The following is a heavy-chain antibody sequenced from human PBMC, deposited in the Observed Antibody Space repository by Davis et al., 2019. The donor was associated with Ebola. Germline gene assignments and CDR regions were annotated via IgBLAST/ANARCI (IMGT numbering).Heavy chain of an antibody. CDR1: GFTFSGSA. Sequence: GASPKISCAASGFTFSGSAMHWVRQASGKGLEWVGRIRNKDNGDVTSYGASVEGRFTISRDDSKNTAYLQMNSLKTEDTAVYYCTRGAPYFMDVWGQGTTVTVSS. V-gene: IGHV3-73*01. D-gene: IGHD2/OR15-2a*01. CDR2: IRNKDNGDVT. J-gene: IGHJ6*02. CDR3: TRGAPYFMDV.